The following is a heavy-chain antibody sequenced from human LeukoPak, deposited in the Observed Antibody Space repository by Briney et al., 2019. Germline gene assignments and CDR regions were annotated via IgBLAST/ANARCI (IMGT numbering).Heavy chain of an antibody. V-gene: IGHV1-8*01. Sequence: ASVKVSCKASGYTFTSYDINWVRQATGQGLEWMGWMNPNSGNTGYAQKFQGRVTMTRNTSISTAYMELSSLRSEDTAVYYCAKALSMVRGVITQDAFDIWGQGTMVTVSS. J-gene: IGHJ3*02. D-gene: IGHD3-10*01. CDR2: MNPNSGNT. CDR3: AKALSMVRGVITQDAFDI. CDR1: GYTFTSYD.